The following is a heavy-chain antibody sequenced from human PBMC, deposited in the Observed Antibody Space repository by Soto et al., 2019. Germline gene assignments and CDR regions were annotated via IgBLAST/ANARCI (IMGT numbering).Heavy chain of an antibody. J-gene: IGHJ4*02. CDR2: INPDGGTT. V-gene: IGHV1-46*01. CDR3: ASLIGVDVLRDY. D-gene: IGHD2-21*01. CDR1: GYSFTDYF. Sequence: ASVKVSCKAFGYSFTDYFVHWVRQAPGQGPEWMGIINPDGGTTGYAQKFQGRVTLTSDTSTNTLYMELRSLTSDDTAVYYCASLIGVDVLRDYWGQGTQVTVSS.